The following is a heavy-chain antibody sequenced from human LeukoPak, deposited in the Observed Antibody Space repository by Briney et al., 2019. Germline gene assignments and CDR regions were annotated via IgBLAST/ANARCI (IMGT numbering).Heavy chain of an antibody. CDR2: ISGGAYST. CDR1: GFTVSSFG. CDR3: AKDSPVLTY. V-gene: IGHV3-23*01. J-gene: IGHJ4*02. Sequence: GGSLRLSCAASGFTVSSFGMSWVRQAPGKGLEWVSAISGGAYSTYYADSVKGRFTISRDNSKNTPYLQMNSLRAEDTAVYYCAKDSPVLTYWGQGTLVTVSS.